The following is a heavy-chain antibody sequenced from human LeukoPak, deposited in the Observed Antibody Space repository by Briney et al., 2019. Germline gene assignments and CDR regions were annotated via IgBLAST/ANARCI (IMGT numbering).Heavy chain of an antibody. Sequence: ASVKVSCTASGYTFTSYAMHWVRQAPGQRLEWMGWINAGNGNTKYSQKFQGRVTITRDTSASTAYMELSSLRSEDTAVYYCARVSVGLAGWYYFDYWGQGTLVTVSS. CDR2: INAGNGNT. J-gene: IGHJ4*02. CDR1: GYTFTSYA. V-gene: IGHV1-3*01. CDR3: ARVSVGLAGWYYFDY. D-gene: IGHD6-19*01.